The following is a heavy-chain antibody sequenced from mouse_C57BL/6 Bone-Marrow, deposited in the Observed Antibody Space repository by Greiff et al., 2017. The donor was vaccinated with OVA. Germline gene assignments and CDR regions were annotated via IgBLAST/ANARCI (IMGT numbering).Heavy chain of an antibody. CDR1: GYSFTSYD. J-gene: IGHJ3*01. Sequence: VQLQQSGPELVKPGASVKLSCKASGYSFTSYDINWVKQRPGQGLEWIGWIYPRDGSTNYNEKFKGKATLTVDPSSSTAYMALHSLTTEDSAVYFCAEWSYYSNPWFAYWDQGTLVTVSA. D-gene: IGHD2-5*01. CDR2: IYPRDGST. CDR3: AEWSYYSNPWFAY. V-gene: IGHV1-85*01.